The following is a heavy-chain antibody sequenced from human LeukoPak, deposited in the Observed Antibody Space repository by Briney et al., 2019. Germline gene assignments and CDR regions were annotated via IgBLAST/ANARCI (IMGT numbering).Heavy chain of an antibody. CDR3: ARETTAFDI. CDR1: GFTFRSYS. CDR2: ISSSSYI. Sequence: PGGSLRLSCAASGFTFRSYSMNWVRQAPGKGLEWVSSISSSSYIYYADSVKGRFTISRDNAKNSLYLQMNSLRAEDTAVYYFARETTAFDIWGQGTMVTVSS. J-gene: IGHJ3*02. V-gene: IGHV3-21*01. D-gene: IGHD4-11*01.